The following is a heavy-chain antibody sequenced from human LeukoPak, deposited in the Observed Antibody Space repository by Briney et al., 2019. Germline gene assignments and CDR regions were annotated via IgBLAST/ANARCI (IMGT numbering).Heavy chain of an antibody. CDR1: GFIISDYA. V-gene: IGHV3-64D*06. CDR3: VKDLYKGDSASWYFFHY. CDR2: ISANGGRT. J-gene: IGHJ4*02. D-gene: IGHD6-13*01. Sequence: GGPWRFSCSASGFIISDYAMNWFRQAPGKGLKYFSAISANGGRTYYADSVKGRFTISRDTSKNTLYLQMSSLRAEDTAMYHCVKDLYKGDSASWYFFHYWGQGTLVTVSS.